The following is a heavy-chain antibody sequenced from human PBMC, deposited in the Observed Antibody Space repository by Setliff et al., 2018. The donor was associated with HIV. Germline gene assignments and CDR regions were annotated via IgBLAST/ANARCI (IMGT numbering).Heavy chain of an antibody. D-gene: IGHD3-3*01. V-gene: IGHV4-59*08. J-gene: IGHJ4*02. Sequence: SETLSLTCTVSDGPINNYWWNWIRQSPGKGLEWIGFGHHSGTFSYNPSLNSRFTISIDTSKNQFSLKATSVTAEDTAVYYCARQHLLQFLEPTSLVFDYWGQGTLVTVS. CDR1: DGPINNYW. CDR2: GHHSGTF. CDR3: ARQHLLQFLEPTSLVFDY.